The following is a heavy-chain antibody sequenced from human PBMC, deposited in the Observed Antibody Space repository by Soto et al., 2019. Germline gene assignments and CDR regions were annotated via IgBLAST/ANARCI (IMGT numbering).Heavy chain of an antibody. CDR3: ARDLFTGYSGYGYYYYVMDL. CDR1: GYTFTDYY. D-gene: IGHD5-12*01. CDR2: INPNSGDT. V-gene: IGHV1-2*04. J-gene: IGHJ6*02. Sequence: ASVKVSCKVSGYTFTDYYINWVRQAPGQGLEWMGWINPNSGDTKYAHKFQGWVTMTRDTSISTAYMELRRLRSDDTAMYYCARDLFTGYSGYGYYYYVMDLWGQGTAVTVSS.